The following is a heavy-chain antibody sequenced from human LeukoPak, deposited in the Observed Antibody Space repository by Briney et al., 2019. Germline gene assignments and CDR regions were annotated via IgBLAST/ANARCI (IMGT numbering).Heavy chain of an antibody. CDR2: ITNDGGST. CDR3: VRRGSGWYDY. J-gene: IGHJ4*02. Sequence: GGSLRLSCSASGFTFSSYAMHWVRQAPGKGLEYVSAITNDGGSTSYADSAKGRFTISRDNSKNTLYLQMSSLRAEDTAVYYCVRRGSGWYDYWGQGTLVTVSS. D-gene: IGHD6-19*01. CDR1: GFTFSSYA. V-gene: IGHV3-64D*09.